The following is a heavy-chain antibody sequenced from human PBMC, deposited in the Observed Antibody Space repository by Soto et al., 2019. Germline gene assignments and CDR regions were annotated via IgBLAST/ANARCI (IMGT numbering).Heavy chain of an antibody. V-gene: IGHV3-7*03. CDR1: GFTFSSSW. J-gene: IGHJ6*02. CDR2: IKCDGSEK. CDR3: VTRRGGYYYGMDV. D-gene: IGHD3-16*01. Sequence: GGSLRLSCAASGFTFSSSWMHWVCQAPEKGLEWVADIKCDGSEKYYVDPVKGRLTISRDNAKNSLYLQVNSLRAEDMTVYYCVTRRGGYYYGMDVWGQGTTVTVSS.